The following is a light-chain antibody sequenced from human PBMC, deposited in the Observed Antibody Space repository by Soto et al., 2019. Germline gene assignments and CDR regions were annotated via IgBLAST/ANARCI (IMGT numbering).Light chain of an antibody. J-gene: IGKJ4*01. CDR1: QDITNY. V-gene: IGKV1-33*01. Sequence: DIQMTQSPSSLSASVGDRITITCQASQDITNYLNWYQQKPGKAPKLLIYDASNLETGVPSRFSGSGSGTDFTFTISSLQPEDIATYYCQQYDSPPLTFGGGTKVAIK. CDR2: DAS. CDR3: QQYDSPPLT.